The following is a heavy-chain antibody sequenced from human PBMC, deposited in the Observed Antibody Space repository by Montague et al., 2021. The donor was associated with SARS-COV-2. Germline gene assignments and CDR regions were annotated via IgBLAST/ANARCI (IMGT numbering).Heavy chain of an antibody. J-gene: IGHJ5*02. CDR2: INSDGSST. CDR3: ARDWLDYGSGSSPENWFGP. CDR1: GFAFSSYW. Sequence: SLRLSCAASGFAFSSYWMHWVRQAPGKGLVWVSRINSDGSSTSYADSVKGRFTISRDNAKNTLYLQMNSLRAEDTAVYYCARDWLDYGSGSSPENWFGPWSQGTLVTVSS. D-gene: IGHD3-10*01. V-gene: IGHV3-74*01.